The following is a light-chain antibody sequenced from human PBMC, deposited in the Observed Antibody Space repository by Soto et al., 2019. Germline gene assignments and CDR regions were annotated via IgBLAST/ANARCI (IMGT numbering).Light chain of an antibody. CDR2: DVT. Sequence: SALTQPASVSGSPGQSITISCTGTSSDVGGYNSVSWYRQDPGKAPKLMIYDVTNRPSGVSNRFSGSKSGNTASLTISGLQAEDEADYYCSSFTSDITYVFGTGTRSPS. J-gene: IGLJ1*01. V-gene: IGLV2-14*01. CDR1: SSDVGGYNS. CDR3: SSFTSDITYV.